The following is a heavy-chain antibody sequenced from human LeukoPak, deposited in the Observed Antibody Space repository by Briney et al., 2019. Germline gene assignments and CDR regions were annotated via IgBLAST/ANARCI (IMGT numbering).Heavy chain of an antibody. Sequence: GEALKISCKVSGYSFTSYCIGWGRHLPGKGLEWMGIIYPGDSDTIYSPYYQGQVTISADKSISTAYLQWSSLKASDTAMYYCARRDGYDLDYWREGTVDTLSS. D-gene: IGHD5-12*01. V-gene: IGHV5-51*01. CDR3: ARRDGYDLDY. CDR1: GYSFTSYC. CDR2: IYPGDSDT. J-gene: IGHJ4*02.